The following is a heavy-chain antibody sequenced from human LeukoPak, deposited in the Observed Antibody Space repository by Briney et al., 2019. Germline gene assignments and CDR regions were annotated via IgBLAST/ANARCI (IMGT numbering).Heavy chain of an antibody. CDR1: GFTFSYYA. CDR2: VSSDGGST. CDR3: VRALSSTVTTKRKFDD. D-gene: IGHD4-17*01. Sequence: GGSLRLSCSASGFTFSYYAMHWVRQPPGKGLEYVSGVSSDGGSTYSADSAKGRFTISRNNSKNTLYLQMSGLRGEDTAVYYCVRALSSTVTTKRKFDDWGQGTLVTVSS. V-gene: IGHV3-64D*06. J-gene: IGHJ4*02.